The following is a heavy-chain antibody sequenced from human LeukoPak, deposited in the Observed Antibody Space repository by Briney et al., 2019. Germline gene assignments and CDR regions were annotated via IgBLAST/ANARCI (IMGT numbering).Heavy chain of an antibody. V-gene: IGHV3-7*03. CDR1: GYTFSPYW. CDR2: ISNGGGAT. J-gene: IGHJ5*02. Sequence: GGSLRLSCVASGYTFSPYWMSWVRQIPGKGLEWVASISNGGGATYYVDSVRGRFTISRDDAKNSLFLQMNGLRSDDTAVYYCTRENYVPDSWGQGTLVTVSS. CDR3: TRENYVPDS. D-gene: IGHD3-10*02.